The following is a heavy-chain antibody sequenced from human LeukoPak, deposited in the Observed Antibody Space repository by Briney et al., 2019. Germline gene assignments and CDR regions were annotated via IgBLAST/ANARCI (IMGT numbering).Heavy chain of an antibody. D-gene: IGHD2-2*01. V-gene: IGHV3-48*04. CDR2: ISSRSSTI. J-gene: IGHJ5*02. CDR1: GFTFSSYS. Sequence: GGSLRLSCAASGFTFSSYSMNWVRQAPGKGLEWVSYISSRSSTIYYADSVKGRFTISRDNAKNSLYLEMKNLRTEDTAVYYCAGDGISLVVVPAATLGWFDPWGQGTLVTVSS. CDR3: AGDGISLVVVPAATLGWFDP.